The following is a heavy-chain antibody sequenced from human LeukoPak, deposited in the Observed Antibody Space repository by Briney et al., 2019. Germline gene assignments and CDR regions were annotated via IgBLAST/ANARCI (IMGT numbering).Heavy chain of an antibody. Sequence: SETLSLTCAVSGYSISSCYYWGWIRQSPGKGLEWIGSIYHSGSTYYNPSLKSRVTISVDTSKNHFSLRLSSVTAADTAVYYCARRSGSYRAGAEYFQHWGRGTLVTVSS. CDR3: ARRSGSYRAGAEYFQH. V-gene: IGHV4-38-2*01. CDR1: GYSISSCYY. J-gene: IGHJ1*01. D-gene: IGHD1-26*01. CDR2: IYHSGST.